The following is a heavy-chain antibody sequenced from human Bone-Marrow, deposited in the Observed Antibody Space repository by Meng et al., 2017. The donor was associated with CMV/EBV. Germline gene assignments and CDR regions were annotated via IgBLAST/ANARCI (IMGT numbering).Heavy chain of an antibody. CDR1: GFTFSGSA. J-gene: IGHJ4*02. CDR3: TRNLGYCSSTSCPGDY. CDR2: IRSKANSYAT. V-gene: IGHV3-73*01. D-gene: IGHD2-2*01. Sequence: GESLKISCAASGFTFSGSAMHWVRQASGKGLEWVGRIRSKANSYATAYAASVKGRFTISRDDSKNTAYLQMNSLKTADTAVYYCTRNLGYCSSTSCPGDYWGQGTLVTVSS.